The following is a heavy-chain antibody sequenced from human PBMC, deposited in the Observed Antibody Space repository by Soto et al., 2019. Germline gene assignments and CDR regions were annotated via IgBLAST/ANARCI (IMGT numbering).Heavy chain of an antibody. CDR2: INSDGSST. D-gene: IGHD4-17*01. CDR1: GFTFSSYW. J-gene: IGHJ5*02. V-gene: IGHV3-74*01. Sequence: EVQLVEAGGGLVQPGGSLRLSCAASGFTFSSYWMHWVRQAPGKGLVWVSRINSDGSSTSYADSVKGRFPISRDNAKNTLYLQMNSLRAEDTAVYYCARAYGDGWFDPWGQGTLVTVSS. CDR3: ARAYGDGWFDP.